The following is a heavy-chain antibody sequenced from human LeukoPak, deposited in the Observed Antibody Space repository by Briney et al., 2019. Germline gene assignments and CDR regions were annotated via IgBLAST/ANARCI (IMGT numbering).Heavy chain of an antibody. J-gene: IGHJ4*02. CDR1: GYSISSGYY. CDR3: ARDSFTCITIFRPFDY. V-gene: IGHV4-38-2*02. Sequence: PSETLSLTCTVSGYSISSGYYWGWLRPPPGKGLEWIGSIYHSGSTYYNPSLKSRVTISVETSKNQFSLKLSSVTAADTAVYYSARDSFTCITIFRPFDYWGQGTLVTVSS. D-gene: IGHD3-3*01. CDR2: IYHSGST.